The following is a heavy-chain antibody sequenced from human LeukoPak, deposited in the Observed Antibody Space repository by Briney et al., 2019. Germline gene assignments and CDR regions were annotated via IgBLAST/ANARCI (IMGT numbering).Heavy chain of an antibody. D-gene: IGHD3-22*01. J-gene: IGHJ4*02. CDR1: GFTFSSYA. Sequence: GGSLRLSCAASGFTFSSYAMSWVRQAPGKGLEWVSAISGSGGSTYYADSVKGRFTISRDNSKNTLYLQMNSLRAEDTAVYYCAKQPYYYDSSGYDHRGQGTLVTVSS. V-gene: IGHV3-23*01. CDR2: ISGSGGST. CDR3: AKQPYYYDSSGYDH.